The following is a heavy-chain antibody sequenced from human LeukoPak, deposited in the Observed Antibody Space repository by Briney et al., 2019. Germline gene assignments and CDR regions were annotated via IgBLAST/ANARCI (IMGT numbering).Heavy chain of an antibody. Sequence: SVKVSCKASGGTFSSYAISWVRQAPGQGLEWVGGIIPIFGTANYAQKFQGRVTITADESTSTAYMELSSLRSEDTAVYYCARCTYYDFWSGQNYYYYYMDVWGKGTTVTVSS. CDR2: IIPIFGTA. J-gene: IGHJ6*03. V-gene: IGHV1-69*01. D-gene: IGHD3-3*01. CDR1: GGTFSSYA. CDR3: ARCTYYDFWSGQNYYYYYMDV.